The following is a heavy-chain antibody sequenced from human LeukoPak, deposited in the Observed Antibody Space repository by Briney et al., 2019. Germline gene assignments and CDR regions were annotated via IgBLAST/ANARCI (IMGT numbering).Heavy chain of an antibody. CDR3: ARDGQDYGDYDYYYGMDV. Sequence: SETLSLTCTVSGGSVSSGSYYWSWIRQPPGTGLEWIGYIYYSGSTNYNPSLKGRVTISIDTSKNQFSLKLTSVTAADTAVYYCARDGQDYGDYDYYYGMDVWGKGTTVTVSS. D-gene: IGHD4-17*01. CDR1: GGSVSSGSYY. J-gene: IGHJ6*04. V-gene: IGHV4-61*01. CDR2: IYYSGST.